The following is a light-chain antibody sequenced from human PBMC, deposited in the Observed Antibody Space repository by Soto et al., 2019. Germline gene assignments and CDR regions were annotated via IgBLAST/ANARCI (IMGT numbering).Light chain of an antibody. CDR3: QQSNSYPWT. J-gene: IGKJ1*01. CDR2: DAS. CDR1: QSISSW. Sequence: DIQMTQSPSTLSASVGDRVTITCRASQSISSWLAWYQQKPGKAPKLLIYDASSLESGVPSRFSGSGSGTEFTLTISSLQHDAFATYYCQQSNSYPWTLGQGTKVDIK. V-gene: IGKV1-5*01.